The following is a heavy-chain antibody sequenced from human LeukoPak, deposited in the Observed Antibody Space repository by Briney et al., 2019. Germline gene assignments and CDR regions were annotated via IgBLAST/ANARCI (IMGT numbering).Heavy chain of an antibody. Sequence: GGSLRLSCAASGFTFSSYIMIWVRQAPGEGLEWVSSISSSSSYISYADSVKGRFTISRDNAKNSQYLQMNSLRAEDTAVYYCAKEYSSSPDAFDIWGQGTMVTVSS. V-gene: IGHV3-21*01. CDR1: GFTFSSYI. J-gene: IGHJ3*02. CDR3: AKEYSSSPDAFDI. CDR2: ISSSSSYI. D-gene: IGHD6-6*01.